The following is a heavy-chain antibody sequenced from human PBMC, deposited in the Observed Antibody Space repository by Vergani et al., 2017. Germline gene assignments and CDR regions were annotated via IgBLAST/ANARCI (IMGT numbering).Heavy chain of an antibody. D-gene: IGHD2-2*01. CDR1: GFTFSSYA. CDR3: AKVCGSTSCPYGGGAFDV. J-gene: IGHJ3*01. CDR2: INNNGGST. V-gene: IGHV3-23*01. Sequence: EVQLLESGGGLVQPGGSLRLSCGASGFTFSSYAMTWVRQAPGKGLEWVSGINNNGGSTYYADSVKGRFTISRDNSKNTLYLQMTDLRAEDTATYYCAKVCGSTSCPYGGGAFDVWGHGTMVTVSS.